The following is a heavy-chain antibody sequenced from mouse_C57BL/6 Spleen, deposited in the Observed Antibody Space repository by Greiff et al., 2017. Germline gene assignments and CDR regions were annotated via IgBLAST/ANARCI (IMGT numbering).Heavy chain of an antibody. CDR1: GFTFSNYW. CDR3: TGEDYDMFAY. Sequence: EVKVEESGGGLVQPGGSMKLSCVASGFTFSNYWMNWVRQSPEKGLEWVAQIRLKSDNYATHYAESVKGRFTISRDDSKSSVYLQMNNLRAEDTGIYYCTGEDYDMFAYWGQGTLVTVSA. J-gene: IGHJ3*01. D-gene: IGHD2-4*01. CDR2: IRLKSDNYAT. V-gene: IGHV6-3*01.